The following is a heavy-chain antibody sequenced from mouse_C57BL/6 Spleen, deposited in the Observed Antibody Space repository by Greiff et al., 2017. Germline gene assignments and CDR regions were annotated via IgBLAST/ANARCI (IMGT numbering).Heavy chain of an antibody. CDR1: GFTFSSYA. CDR3: AREGTTVVASFDY. Sequence: EVQLVESGGGLVKPGGSLKLSCAASGFTFSSYAMSWVRQTPEKRLEWVATISDGGSYTYYPDNVKGRFTISRDNAKNNRYLQMSHLKSEDTAMYYCAREGTTVVASFDYWGQGTTLTVSS. V-gene: IGHV5-4*01. D-gene: IGHD1-1*01. CDR2: ISDGGSYT. J-gene: IGHJ2*01.